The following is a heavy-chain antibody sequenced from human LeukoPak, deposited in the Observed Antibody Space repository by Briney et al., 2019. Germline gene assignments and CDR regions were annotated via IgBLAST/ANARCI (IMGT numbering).Heavy chain of an antibody. J-gene: IGHJ4*02. CDR2: IKQDGSEK. CDR3: ARDHHLVAGPDY. V-gene: IGHV3-7*01. D-gene: IGHD6-19*01. Sequence: GGSLRLSCAASGFTFSSYGMHWVRQAPGKGLEWVANIKQDGSEKYYVDSVKGRFTISRDNAKNSLYLQMNSLRAEDTAVYYCARDHHLVAGPDYWGQGTLVTVSS. CDR1: GFTFSSYG.